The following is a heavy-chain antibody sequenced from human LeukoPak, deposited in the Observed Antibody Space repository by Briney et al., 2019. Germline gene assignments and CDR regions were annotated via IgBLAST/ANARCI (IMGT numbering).Heavy chain of an antibody. CDR2: IYYSGST. CDR1: GGSISSYY. V-gene: IGHV4-59*01. CDR3: ARVPSTYGSGWLDY. D-gene: IGHD6-19*01. J-gene: IGHJ4*02. Sequence: SETLSLTCTVSGGSISSYYWSWIRQPPGKGLEWIGYIYYSGSTNYNPSLKSRVTISVDTSKNQFSLKLSSVTAADTAVYYCARVPSTYGSGWLDYWGQGTLVTVSS.